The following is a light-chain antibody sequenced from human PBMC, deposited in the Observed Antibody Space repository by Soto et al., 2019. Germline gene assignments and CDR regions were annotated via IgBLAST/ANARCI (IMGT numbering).Light chain of an antibody. V-gene: IGKV3-20*01. CDR1: QSVRGNY. CDR3: QQYGSSPPYT. Sequence: EIVLTQSPGTLSLSPGERATLSCRASQSVRGNYLAWYQQKPGQSPRLLIYGSSDRATGIPDRFSGSGSETDFTLTISRVEPEDFAVYYCQQYGSSPPYTFGQGTRLEI. J-gene: IGKJ2*01. CDR2: GSS.